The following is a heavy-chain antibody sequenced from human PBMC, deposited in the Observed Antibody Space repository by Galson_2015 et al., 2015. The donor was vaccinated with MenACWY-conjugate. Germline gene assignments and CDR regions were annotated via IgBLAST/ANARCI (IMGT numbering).Heavy chain of an antibody. CDR2: INPANGNT. CDR3: VRESIVVVPASLRGGSCDY. J-gene: IGHJ4*01. Sequence: SCKASGYTFTTYAMHWVRQAPGQRLAWMGWINPANGNTKYSQNFQGRLTFTRDTSATTVYMELSSLRSEDTAMIYFVRESIVVVPASLRGGSCDYCGHGTLVTFSS. D-gene: IGHD2-2*01. CDR1: GYTFTTYA. V-gene: IGHV1-3*01.